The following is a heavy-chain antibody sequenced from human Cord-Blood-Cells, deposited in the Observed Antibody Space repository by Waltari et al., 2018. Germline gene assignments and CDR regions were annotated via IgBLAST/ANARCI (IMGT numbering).Heavy chain of an antibody. V-gene: IGHV3-23*01. Sequence: EVQLLESGGGLVQPGGSLRLSCAASGFTFSSYAMSWVRQAPGKGLEWVSAIIGSGGSTYYADSVKGRFTISRDNSKNTLYLQMNSLRAEDTAVYYCAKHSGDVWIYSSSWFDYWGQGTLVTVSS. CDR3: AKHSGDVWIYSSSWFDY. CDR1: GFTFSSYA. CDR2: IIGSGGST. D-gene: IGHD6-13*01. J-gene: IGHJ4*02.